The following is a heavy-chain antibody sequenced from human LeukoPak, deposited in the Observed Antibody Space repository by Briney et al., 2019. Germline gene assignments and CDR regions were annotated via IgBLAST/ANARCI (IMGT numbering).Heavy chain of an antibody. CDR3: ARGHIYDFWSGYFDY. Sequence: ASVKVSCKASGYTFTSYYMHWERQAPGQGLEWMGIINPSGGSTSYAQKFQGRVTMTRDTSTSTVYMELSSLRSEDTAVYYCARGHIYDFWSGYFDYWGQGTLVTVSS. CDR1: GYTFTSYY. J-gene: IGHJ4*02. CDR2: INPSGGST. V-gene: IGHV1-46*01. D-gene: IGHD3-3*01.